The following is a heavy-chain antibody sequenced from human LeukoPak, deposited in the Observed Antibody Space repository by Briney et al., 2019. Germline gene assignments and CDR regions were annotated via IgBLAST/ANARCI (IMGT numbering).Heavy chain of an antibody. V-gene: IGHV3-7*05. CDR1: GFTFSSYW. CDR3: ARDSGSYGSSWYYLYWFDP. J-gene: IGHJ5*02. Sequence: GGSLILSCAASGFTFSSYWMSWVRQAPGKGLEWVANIKQDGSEKYYVDSVKGRFTISRDNAKNSLYLQMNSLRAEDTAVYYCARDSGSYGSSWYYLYWFDPWGQGTLVTVSS. CDR2: IKQDGSEK. D-gene: IGHD6-13*01.